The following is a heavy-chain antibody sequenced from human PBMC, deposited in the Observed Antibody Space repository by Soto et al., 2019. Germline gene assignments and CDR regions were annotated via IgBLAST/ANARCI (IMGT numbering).Heavy chain of an antibody. J-gene: IGHJ6*02. CDR1: GGSFSGYY. CDR3: ARAPMVRGVGSFYGMDV. Sequence: SESLSLTCAVYGGSFSGYYWSWIRQPPGKGLEWIGEINHSGSTNYNPSLKSRVTISVDTSKNQFSLKLSSVTAADTAVYYCARAPMVRGVGSFYGMDVWGQGTTVT. CDR2: INHSGST. D-gene: IGHD3-10*01. V-gene: IGHV4-34*01.